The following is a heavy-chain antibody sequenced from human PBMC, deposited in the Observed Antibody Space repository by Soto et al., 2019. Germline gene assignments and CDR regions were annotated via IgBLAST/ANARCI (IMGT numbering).Heavy chain of an antibody. CDR1: GGSISSSSYY. Sequence: SETLSLTCSVSGGSISSSSYYWGWIRQPPGKGLEWIGSIYDSGFSFYNPSLRSRVTMSVDTSKNQFSLNLSSVTAADTAVYYCAGVLPAAIFDYWGQGILVTVSS. D-gene: IGHD2-2*02. CDR2: IYDSGFS. J-gene: IGHJ4*02. V-gene: IGHV4-39*02. CDR3: AGVLPAAIFDY.